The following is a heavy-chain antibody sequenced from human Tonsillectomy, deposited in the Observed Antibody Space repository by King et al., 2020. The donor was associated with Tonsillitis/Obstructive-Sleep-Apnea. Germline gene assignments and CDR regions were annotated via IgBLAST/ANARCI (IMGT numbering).Heavy chain of an antibody. CDR2: IYYSGST. CDR1: GGSISSYY. D-gene: IGHD6-19*01. V-gene: IGHV4-59*01. CDR3: ARGTYGSGWWRGDYGMDV. Sequence: QLQESGPGLVKPSETLSLTCTVSGGSISSYYWSWIRQPPGKGLEWIGYIYYSGSTNYNPSLKSRVTISVDTSKNQFSLKLSSVTAADTAVYYCARGTYGSGWWRGDYGMDVWGQGTTVTVSS. J-gene: IGHJ6*02.